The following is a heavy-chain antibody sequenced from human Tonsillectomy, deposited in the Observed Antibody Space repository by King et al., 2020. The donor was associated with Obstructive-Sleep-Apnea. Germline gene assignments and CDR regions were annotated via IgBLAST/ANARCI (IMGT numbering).Heavy chain of an antibody. J-gene: IGHJ6*02. CDR3: ARVLDIVVVPGTKYYYYYAMDV. Sequence: VQLVESGGGVVQPGRSLRLSCGASGFTFSSYAMHWVRQAPGKGLEWVSVISYDGSNKYYADSVKGRFTISRDNSKNALYLQMNSLRAEDTAVYYCARVLDIVVVPGTKYYYYYAMDVWGQGTMVTVSS. CDR1: GFTFSSYA. D-gene: IGHD2-2*03. V-gene: IGHV3-30*04. CDR2: ISYDGSNK.